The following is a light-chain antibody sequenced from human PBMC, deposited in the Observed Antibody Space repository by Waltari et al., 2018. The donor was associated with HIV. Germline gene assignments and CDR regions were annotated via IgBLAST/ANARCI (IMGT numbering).Light chain of an antibody. Sequence: QSVLTQPPSVSGAQGQRVTISCTGSSSNIGAGYDVHWYQQLPGTAPKLLIYGNTNRPSGRPDRFSGAKSGTSPSLAITGRQAEDEADYYCQSYDSSLTGAVFCGGTKLTVL. CDR1: SSNIGAGYD. CDR2: GNT. V-gene: IGLV1-40*01. J-gene: IGLJ2*01. CDR3: QSYDSSLTGAV.